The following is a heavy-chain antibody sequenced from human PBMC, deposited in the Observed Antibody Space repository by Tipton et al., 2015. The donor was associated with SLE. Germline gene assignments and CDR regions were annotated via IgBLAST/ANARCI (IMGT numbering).Heavy chain of an antibody. D-gene: IGHD1-1*01. J-gene: IGHJ6*03. Sequence: TLSLTCTVSGGSVSSGSFYWSWIRQTPGKGLEWIGNIYYTGNTNYNPSLKSRVTISIDTSKDQFSLQVTSVTAADTAVYYCARGQLMGRAAPYIDVWGRGTTVIVSS. V-gene: IGHV4-61*01. CDR1: GGSVSSGSFY. CDR2: IYYTGNT. CDR3: ARGQLMGRAAPYIDV.